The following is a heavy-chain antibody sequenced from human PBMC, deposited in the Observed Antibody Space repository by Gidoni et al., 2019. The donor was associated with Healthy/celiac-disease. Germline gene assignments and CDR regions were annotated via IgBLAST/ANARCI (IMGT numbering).Heavy chain of an antibody. D-gene: IGHD4-17*01. J-gene: IGHJ4*02. V-gene: IGHV3-30-3*01. CDR2: ISYDGSNK. Sequence: GKGLEWVAVISYDGSNKYYADSVKGRFTISRDNSKNTLYLQMNSLRAEDTAVYYCASLTVTTLSLAAPRIDYWGQGTLVTVSS. CDR3: ASLTVTTLSLAAPRIDY.